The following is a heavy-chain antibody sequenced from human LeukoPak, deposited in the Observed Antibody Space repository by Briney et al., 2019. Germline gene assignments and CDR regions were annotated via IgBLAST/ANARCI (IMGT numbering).Heavy chain of an antibody. D-gene: IGHD3-22*01. CDR2: IIPILGIA. J-gene: IGHJ4*02. Sequence: ASVKVSCKASGGTFSSYAISWVRQAPGQGLEWMGRIIPILGIANYAQKFQGRVTITADKSTSTAYMELSSLRSEDTAVYYCVRESKTYDGSGYYHDYWGQGTLVTVSS. CDR1: GGTFSSYA. V-gene: IGHV1-69*04. CDR3: VRESKTYDGSGYYHDY.